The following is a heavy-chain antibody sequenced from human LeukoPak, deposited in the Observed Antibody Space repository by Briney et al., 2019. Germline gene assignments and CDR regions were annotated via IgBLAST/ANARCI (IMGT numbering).Heavy chain of an antibody. Sequence: GGSLRLSCAASGFTFSGYWMTWVRQAPGKGLEWVANIKQDGTEKYYVDSVKGRFSISRDNAKNSLYLQMNSLRDEDTAVYYCTRCRYNDYWGQGTLVTVSS. CDR3: TRCRYNDY. CDR2: IKQDGTEK. CDR1: GFTFSGYW. J-gene: IGHJ4*02. D-gene: IGHD2-2*02. V-gene: IGHV3-7*01.